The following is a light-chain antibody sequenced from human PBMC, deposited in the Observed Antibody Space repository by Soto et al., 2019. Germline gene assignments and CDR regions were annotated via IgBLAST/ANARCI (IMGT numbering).Light chain of an antibody. CDR2: DAS. CDR3: QPRQA. J-gene: IGKJ1*01. CDR1: QSVSSSY. V-gene: IGKV3-20*01. Sequence: EVVLTQSPGTLSLSPGERASLSCRASQSVSSSYLAWYQQIPGQAPRLLINDASRRATGIPDRFSGSGSGTDFTLTISRLEPEDFAVYYCQPRQAFGQGTKVDIK.